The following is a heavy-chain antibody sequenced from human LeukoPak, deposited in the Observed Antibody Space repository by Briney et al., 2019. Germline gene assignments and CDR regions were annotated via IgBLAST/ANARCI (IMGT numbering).Heavy chain of an antibody. J-gene: IGHJ4*02. CDR3: ARDGSDSSGWFLNFDY. Sequence: GGSLRLSCAASGFTVSSNYMSWVRQAPGKGLEWVSVIYSGGSTYYADSVKGRFTISRDNSKNTLYLQMNSLRAEDTAVYYCARDGSDSSGWFLNFDYWGQGTLVTVSS. CDR2: IYSGGST. CDR1: GFTVSSNY. V-gene: IGHV3-53*01. D-gene: IGHD6-19*01.